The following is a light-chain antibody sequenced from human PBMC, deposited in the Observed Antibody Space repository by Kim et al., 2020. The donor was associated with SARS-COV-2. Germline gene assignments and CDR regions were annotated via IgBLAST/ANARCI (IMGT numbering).Light chain of an antibody. V-gene: IGKV3-11*01. Sequence: EIALTQSPATLSLSPGERATLSCRASQSVSSYLAWYQQKPGQAPRLLIYDASNRATGIPARFSGSGSGTDFTLTISSLEPEDFAVYYCQQRSNWPAYTFGQGTKLEIK. CDR1: QSVSSY. CDR3: QQRSNWPAYT. CDR2: DAS. J-gene: IGKJ2*01.